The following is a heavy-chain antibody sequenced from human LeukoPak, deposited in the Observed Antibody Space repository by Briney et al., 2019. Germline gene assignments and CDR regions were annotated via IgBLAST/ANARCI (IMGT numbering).Heavy chain of an antibody. J-gene: IGHJ4*02. CDR3: AKKSLGTFDY. CDR2: VNSGGGT. Sequence: PGGSLRLSCEASGFSFSTYWMHWVRQAPGKGLEWVSAVNSGGGTYYADSVKGRFTISRDNSKNTLYLQMNSLRAEDTAVYYCAKKSLGTFDYWGRGTLVTVSS. D-gene: IGHD3-16*01. CDR1: GFSFSTYW. V-gene: IGHV3-23*01.